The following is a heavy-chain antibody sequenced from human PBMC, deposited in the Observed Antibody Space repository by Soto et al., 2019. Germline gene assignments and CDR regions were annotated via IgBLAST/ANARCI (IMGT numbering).Heavy chain of an antibody. V-gene: IGHV4-34*01. CDR3: ARGIPLTMIVVVITGPNYFAY. J-gene: IGHJ4*02. Sequence: SETLSLTCAVYGGSFSGYYWSWIRQPPGKGMEWIGEINHSGSTNYNPSLKSRVTISVDTSKNQFSLKLGSLTAADTAVYYCARGIPLTMIVVVITGPNYFAYWGQGTLVTVSS. D-gene: IGHD3-22*01. CDR1: GGSFSGYY. CDR2: INHSGST.